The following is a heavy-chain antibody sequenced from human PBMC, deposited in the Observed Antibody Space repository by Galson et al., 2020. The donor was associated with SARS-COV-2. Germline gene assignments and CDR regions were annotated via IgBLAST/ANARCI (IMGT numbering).Heavy chain of an antibody. V-gene: IGHV4-59*01. CDR2: YYHSGVT. CDR1: GGSIINSY. D-gene: IGHD6-19*01. CDR3: ARGAVADPVRMVL. J-gene: IGHJ4*02. Sequence: SETLSLTCSVSGGSIINSYWSWIRQPPGKGLEWIGYYYHSGVTSYNPSLKSRVTISADTSKNQFSLKFNSVSAADTAVYYCARGAVADPVRMVLWGQATLVTVAS.